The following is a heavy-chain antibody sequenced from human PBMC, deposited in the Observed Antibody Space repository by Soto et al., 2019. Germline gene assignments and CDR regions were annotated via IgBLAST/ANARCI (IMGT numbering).Heavy chain of an antibody. CDR3: TTGPQQLDLFDY. D-gene: IGHD6-13*01. CDR1: GFTFSNAW. J-gene: IGHJ4*02. V-gene: IGHV3-15*01. Sequence: GGSLRLSCAASGFTFSNAWMSWVRQAPGKGLEWVGRIKSKTDGGTTDYAAPVKGRFTISRDDSKNTLYLQMNSLKTEDTAVYYCTTGPQQLDLFDYWGQGTLVTVSS. CDR2: IKSKTDGGTT.